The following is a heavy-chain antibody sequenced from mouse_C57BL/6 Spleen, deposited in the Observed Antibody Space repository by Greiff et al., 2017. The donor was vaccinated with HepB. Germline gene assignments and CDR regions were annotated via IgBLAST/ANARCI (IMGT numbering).Heavy chain of an antibody. V-gene: IGHV3-6*01. CDR1: GYSITSGYY. CDR2: ISYDGSN. Sequence: EVQLQQSGPGLVKPSQSLSLTCSVTGYSITSGYYWNWIRQFPGNKLEWMGYISYDGSNNYNPSLKNRISITRDTSKNQFFLKLNSVTTEDTATYYCARDRRYWYFDVWGTGTTVTVSS. CDR3: ARDRRYWYFDV. J-gene: IGHJ1*03.